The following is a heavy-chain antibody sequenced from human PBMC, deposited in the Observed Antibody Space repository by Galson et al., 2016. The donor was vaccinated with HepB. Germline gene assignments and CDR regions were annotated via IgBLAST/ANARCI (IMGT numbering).Heavy chain of an antibody. CDR2: INTRGTT. J-gene: IGHJ1*01. V-gene: IGHV4-61*02. Sequence: TLSLTCKISGVSIRSGPYYWSWIRQPVGKGLEWIGRINTRGTTNYNPSLKSRSIMSVDTSKNQISLKLHSVTAADTAVYYCAREENDPSEFPVAYFQLWGQGSLVSVSS. CDR3: AREENDPSEFPVAYFQL. CDR1: GVSIRSGPYY. D-gene: IGHD1-1*01.